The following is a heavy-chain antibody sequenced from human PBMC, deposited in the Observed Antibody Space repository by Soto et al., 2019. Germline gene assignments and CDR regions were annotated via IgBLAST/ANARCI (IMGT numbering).Heavy chain of an antibody. D-gene: IGHD5-12*01. CDR1: GGTLSKFG. Sequence: QVQLVQSGAELRQPGSSVRVSCKASGGTLSKFGIAWFRQAPGQRPEWMGNIIPIFDEPTSAFTLKNRLNTVADKSMDVLYMALGSLTSEDPSIYYSAKDRPYNLRGYIRHHDASDVWGQGT. J-gene: IGHJ3*01. CDR2: IIPIFDEP. V-gene: IGHV1-69*06. CDR3: AKDRPYNLRGYIRHHDASDV.